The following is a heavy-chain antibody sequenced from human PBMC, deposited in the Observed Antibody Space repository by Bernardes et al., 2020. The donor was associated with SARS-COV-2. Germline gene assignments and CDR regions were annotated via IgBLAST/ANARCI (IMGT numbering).Heavy chain of an antibody. J-gene: IGHJ4*02. CDR1: GGSFSGYY. CDR2: INHSGST. V-gene: IGHV4-34*01. Sequence: SETLSLTCAVYGGSFSGYYWSWIRQPPGQGLEWIGEINHSGSTNYNPSLKSRVTISVDTSKNQFSLKLSSVTAADTAVYYCARGGEAVAGYPFDYWGQGTLVTVSS. D-gene: IGHD6-19*01. CDR3: ARGGEAVAGYPFDY.